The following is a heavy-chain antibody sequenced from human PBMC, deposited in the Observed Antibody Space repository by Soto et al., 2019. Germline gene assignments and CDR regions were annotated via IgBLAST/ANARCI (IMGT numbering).Heavy chain of an antibody. CDR1: GYTLTSYG. CDR3: ARGIPVGYCSGGSCYYMDV. CDR2: ISAYNGNT. Sequence: GASVKVSCKASGYTLTSYGISWVRQAPGQGPDWMGWISAYNGNTNYAQKLQGRVTMTTDTSTSTAYMELRSLRSDDTAVYYCARGIPVGYCSGGSCYYMDVWGKGTTVTVSS. D-gene: IGHD2-15*01. V-gene: IGHV1-18*01. J-gene: IGHJ6*03.